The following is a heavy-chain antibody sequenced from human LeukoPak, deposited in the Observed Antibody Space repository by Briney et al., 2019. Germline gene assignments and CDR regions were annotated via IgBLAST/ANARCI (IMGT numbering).Heavy chain of an antibody. CDR2: IGASGGST. CDR1: GFTFSSYW. J-gene: IGHJ4*02. V-gene: IGHV3-23*01. D-gene: IGHD3-10*01. Sequence: PGGSLRLSCTASGFTFSSYWMHWVRQAPGKGLEWVSLIGASGGSTYYADSVKGRFTISRDNSQNTLYLQLNSLRAEDTAVYYCAKRVFGSGSYSYYFESWGPGTLVTVSS. CDR3: AKRVFGSGSYSYYFES.